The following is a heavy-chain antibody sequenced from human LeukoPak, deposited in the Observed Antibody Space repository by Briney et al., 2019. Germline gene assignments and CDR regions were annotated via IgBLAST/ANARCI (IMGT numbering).Heavy chain of an antibody. V-gene: IGHV1-18*01. CDR1: GYTFTSYG. CDR2: ISAYNGNT. J-gene: IGHJ6*03. D-gene: IGHD6-19*01. CDR3: ARRDSSGWPTNYYYYYMDV. Sequence: PKASVKVSCKASGYTFTSYGISWVRQAPGQGLEWMGWISAYNGNTNYAQKLQGRVTMTTDTSTSTAYMELRSLRSDDTAVYYCARRDSSGWPTNYYYYYMDVWGKGTTVTISS.